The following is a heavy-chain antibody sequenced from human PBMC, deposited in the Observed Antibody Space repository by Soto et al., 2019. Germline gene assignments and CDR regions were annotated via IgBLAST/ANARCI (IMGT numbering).Heavy chain of an antibody. D-gene: IGHD4-17*01. CDR2: IYPGDSDT. CDR1: GYSCTSYW. V-gene: IGHV5-51*01. CDR3: ARHRDYGDYEDAFDI. Sequence: PGESLKSSCKGSGYSCTSYWIGWVRQMPGKGLEWMGIIYPGDSDTRYSPSFQGQVTISADKSISTAYLQWSSLKASDTAMDYCARHRDYGDYEDAFDIWGQGTIVTVSS. J-gene: IGHJ3*02.